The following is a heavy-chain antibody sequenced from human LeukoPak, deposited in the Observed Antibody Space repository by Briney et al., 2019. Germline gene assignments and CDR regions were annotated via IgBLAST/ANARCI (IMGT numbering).Heavy chain of an antibody. CDR3: ARRGTILARSFNY. V-gene: IGHV4-61*01. D-gene: IGHD3-9*01. Sequence: SQTLSLTCTVSGGSISSGSYYWSWIRQPPGKGLEWIGYIYYSGSTNYNPSLKSRVTISVDTSKNQLSLKLSSVTAADTAVYYCARRGTILARSFNYWGQGTLVTVSS. J-gene: IGHJ4*02. CDR2: IYYSGST. CDR1: GGSISSGSYY.